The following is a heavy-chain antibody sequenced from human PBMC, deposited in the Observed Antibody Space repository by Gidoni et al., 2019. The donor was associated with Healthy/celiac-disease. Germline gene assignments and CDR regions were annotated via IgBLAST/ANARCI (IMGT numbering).Heavy chain of an antibody. V-gene: IGHV4-34*01. Sequence: QVQLQQWGAGLLKPSETLSLTCAVYGGSFSGYYWSWIRQPPGKGLEWIGEINHSGSTNYNPSLKSRVTISVDTSKNQFSLKLSSVTAADTAVYYSASLLVSGVDYWGQGTLVTVSS. D-gene: IGHD6-6*01. CDR3: ASLLVSGVDY. CDR2: INHSGST. CDR1: GGSFSGYY. J-gene: IGHJ4*02.